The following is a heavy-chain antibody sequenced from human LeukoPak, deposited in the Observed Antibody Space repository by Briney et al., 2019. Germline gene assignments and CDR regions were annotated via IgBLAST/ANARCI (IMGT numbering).Heavy chain of an antibody. V-gene: IGHV1-69*04. Sequence: SVKVSCKASGGTFGNYAINWARQPPGQGLERMGRMTPILGSINYAQKFQGRVTITADRSTSTGYMDVAGLRSEDTAVYYCARGRGSRTGYNGDYLDQWGQGTLVTVSS. CDR2: MTPILGSI. CDR1: GGTFGNYA. D-gene: IGHD5-18*01. CDR3: ARGRGSRTGYNGDYLDQ. J-gene: IGHJ4*02.